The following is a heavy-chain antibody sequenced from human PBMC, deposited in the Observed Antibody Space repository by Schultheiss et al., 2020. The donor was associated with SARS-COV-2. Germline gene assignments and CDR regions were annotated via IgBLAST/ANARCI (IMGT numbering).Heavy chain of an antibody. Sequence: GGSLRLSCAASGFTFDDYAMHWVRQAPGKGLEWVSGISWNSGSIGYADSVKGRFTISRDNAKNSLYLQMNSLRAEDMALYYCANWVWFGELLRDYWGQGTLVTVSS. D-gene: IGHD3-10*01. CDR1: GFTFDDYA. CDR3: ANWVWFGELLRDY. CDR2: ISWNSGSI. J-gene: IGHJ4*02. V-gene: IGHV3-9*03.